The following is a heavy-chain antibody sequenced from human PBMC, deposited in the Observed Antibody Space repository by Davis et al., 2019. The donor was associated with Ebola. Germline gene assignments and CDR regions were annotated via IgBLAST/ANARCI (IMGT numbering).Heavy chain of an antibody. Sequence: GESLKISCTASGFTFGDYAMSWVRQAPGKGLEWVSAISGSGGSTYYADSVKGRFTISRDNSKNTLYLQMNSLRAEDTAVYYCAKSGSYDNFPNWGQGTLVTVSS. D-gene: IGHD3-22*01. CDR2: ISGSGGST. J-gene: IGHJ4*02. V-gene: IGHV3-23*01. CDR1: GFTFGDYA. CDR3: AKSGSYDNFPN.